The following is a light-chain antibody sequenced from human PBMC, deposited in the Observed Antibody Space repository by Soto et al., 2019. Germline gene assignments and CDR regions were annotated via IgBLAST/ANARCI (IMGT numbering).Light chain of an antibody. V-gene: IGKV1-6*01. Sequence: ALQMTQSPSSLSASVGDRVTITCRASQDIRTELGWYQQKPGKAPKLLIYGATTLQRGVPSRFSGSGSGTDFTLTISGLPPEDFATYYCLQDYNYPRTFGQGTKVEVK. J-gene: IGKJ1*01. CDR1: QDIRTE. CDR3: LQDYNYPRT. CDR2: GAT.